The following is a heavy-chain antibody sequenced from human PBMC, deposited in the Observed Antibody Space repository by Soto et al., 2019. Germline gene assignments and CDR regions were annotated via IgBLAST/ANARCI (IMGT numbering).Heavy chain of an antibody. J-gene: IGHJ5*02. Sequence: GASVKVSCKASGGTFSSYAISWVRQAPGQGRAWMGGIIPIFGTANYAQKFQGRVTITADESTSTAYMELSSLRSEDTAVYYCARDYGLNIAAAGTRWFDPWGQGTLVTGSS. V-gene: IGHV1-69*13. CDR3: ARDYGLNIAAAGTRWFDP. D-gene: IGHD6-13*01. CDR2: IIPIFGTA. CDR1: GGTFSSYA.